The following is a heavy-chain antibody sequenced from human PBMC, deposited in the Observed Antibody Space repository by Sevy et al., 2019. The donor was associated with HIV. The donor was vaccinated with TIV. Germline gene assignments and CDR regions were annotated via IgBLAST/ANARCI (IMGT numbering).Heavy chain of an antibody. CDR1: GYTFTSYG. V-gene: IGHV1-18*01. Sequence: ASVKVSCKASGYTFTSYGISWVRQAPGQGLEWMGWISAYNGNTNYAQKLQGRVTMTTDTSTSTAYMELRSLRSDDTAVYYCARDAGYSSSWYLDYFDYWGQGILVTVSS. CDR3: ARDAGYSSSWYLDYFDY. D-gene: IGHD6-13*01. CDR2: ISAYNGNT. J-gene: IGHJ4*02.